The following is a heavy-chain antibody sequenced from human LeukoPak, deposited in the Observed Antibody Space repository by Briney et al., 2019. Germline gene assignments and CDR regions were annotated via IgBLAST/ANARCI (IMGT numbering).Heavy chain of an antibody. CDR2: IYYSGST. V-gene: IGHV4-59*01. CDR1: GGSFSSYY. CDR3: MRGLKADGDTQGPFENYYYMDV. D-gene: IGHD2-15*01. J-gene: IGHJ6*03. Sequence: PSETVSLTCTVSGGSFSSYYWSWLRQPPGKGLEGIGYIYYSGSTNYNPSLKSRVTISVDTSKNQFSLKLSSVTAADTALYFRMRGLKADGDTQGPFENYYYMDVWGKGTTVTVSS.